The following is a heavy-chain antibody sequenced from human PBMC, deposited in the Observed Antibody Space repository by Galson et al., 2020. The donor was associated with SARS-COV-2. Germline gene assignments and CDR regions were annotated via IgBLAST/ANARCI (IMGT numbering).Heavy chain of an antibody. CDR3: AKGGAVAGIRGIDY. J-gene: IGHJ4*02. Sequence: GGSLRLSCAASGFTLSNSGMLWVRQAPGKGLEWVAVLWSDGTNKYYADSVKGRFTISRDTSKNTLYLQMNSLTTEDTALYYCAKGGAVAGIRGIDYWGQGTLVTVSS. CDR2: LWSDGTNK. CDR1: GFTLSNSG. D-gene: IGHD6-19*01. V-gene: IGHV3-33*06.